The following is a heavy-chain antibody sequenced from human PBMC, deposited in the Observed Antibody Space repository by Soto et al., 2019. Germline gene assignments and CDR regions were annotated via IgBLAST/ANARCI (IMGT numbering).Heavy chain of an antibody. J-gene: IGHJ5*02. V-gene: IGHV1-46*01. CDR2: INPSGGST. CDR1: GYTFTSDY. CDR3: ARNTFYNNHYSHSNTGCFDP. D-gene: IGHD3-22*01. Sequence: ASVKVSCKASGYTFTSDYMHWVRQAPGQGLEWMGIINPSGGSTSYAQKFQGRVTMTRDTSTSTVYMELSSLRSEDTAVYYCARNTFYNNHYSHSNTGCFDPWGQGPLVTVSS.